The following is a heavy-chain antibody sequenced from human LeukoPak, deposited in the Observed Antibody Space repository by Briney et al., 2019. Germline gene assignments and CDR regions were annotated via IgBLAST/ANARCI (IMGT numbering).Heavy chain of an antibody. J-gene: IGHJ4*02. Sequence: PGGSLRLSCAASGFTFSSYGMHWVRQAPGKGLEWVAVISYDGSNKYYADSVKGRFTISRDNSKNTLYLQMNSLRAEDTAVYYCAKDRGLAIMTTFGGVIVDYWGQGTLVTVSS. CDR1: GFTFSSYG. CDR3: AKDRGLAIMTTFGGVIVDY. D-gene: IGHD3-16*02. CDR2: ISYDGSNK. V-gene: IGHV3-30*18.